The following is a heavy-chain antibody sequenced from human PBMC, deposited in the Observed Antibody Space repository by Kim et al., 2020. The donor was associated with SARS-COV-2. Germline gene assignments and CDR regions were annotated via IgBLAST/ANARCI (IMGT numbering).Heavy chain of an antibody. D-gene: IGHD3-10*01. V-gene: IGHV3-49*03. CDR2: IRSKAYGGTT. CDR1: GFTFGDYA. J-gene: IGHJ6*02. Sequence: GGSLRLSCTASGFTFGDYAMSWFRQAPGKGLEWVGFIRSKAYGGTTEYAASVKDRFTISRDDSKSIAYLQMNSLKTEDTAVYYCTRGASYGSGSLYYGMDVWGQGTTVTVSS. CDR3: TRGASYGSGSLYYGMDV.